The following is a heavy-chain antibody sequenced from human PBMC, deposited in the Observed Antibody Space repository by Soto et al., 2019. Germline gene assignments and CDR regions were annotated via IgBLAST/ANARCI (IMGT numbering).Heavy chain of an antibody. Sequence: GGSLRLSCAASGFTFSRYWMSWVRQAPGKGLEWVANIKQDGSEKYYVDSVKGRFTIFRDNAKNTLYLQMNSLRAEDKAVYYCARETNVRGALYDYSYDIDVWGKGTTVTVSS. CDR1: GFTFSRYW. CDR3: ARETNVRGALYDYSYDIDV. V-gene: IGHV3-7*03. D-gene: IGHD3-10*02. CDR2: IKQDGSEK. J-gene: IGHJ6*03.